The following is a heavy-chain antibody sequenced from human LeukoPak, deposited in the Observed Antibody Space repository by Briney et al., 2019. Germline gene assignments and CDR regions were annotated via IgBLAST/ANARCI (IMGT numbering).Heavy chain of an antibody. J-gene: IGHJ4*02. CDR2: ISGSGSST. Sequence: PGGSLRLSCAASGFIFSSYAMNWVRQAPGKGLEWVSVISGSGSSTYYADSVKGRFTISRDNSKNTLYLQMNSLRAEDTAVYYCAKILGPNYFDYWGQGTLVTVSS. CDR1: GFIFSSYA. V-gene: IGHV3-23*01. CDR3: AKILGPNYFDY. D-gene: IGHD1-26*01.